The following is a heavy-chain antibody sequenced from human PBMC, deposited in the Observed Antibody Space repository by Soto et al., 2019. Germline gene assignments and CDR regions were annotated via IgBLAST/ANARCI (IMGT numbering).Heavy chain of an antibody. Sequence: ASVKVSCKVSGYTLTELSMHWVRQAPGKGLEWMGGFDPEDGETIYAQKFQGRVTMTEDTSTDTAYMELSSLRSEDTAVYYCATEPRKVRGFDPWGQGTLVTVSS. CDR2: FDPEDGET. CDR1: GYTLTELS. V-gene: IGHV1-24*01. J-gene: IGHJ5*02. CDR3: ATEPRKVRGFDP.